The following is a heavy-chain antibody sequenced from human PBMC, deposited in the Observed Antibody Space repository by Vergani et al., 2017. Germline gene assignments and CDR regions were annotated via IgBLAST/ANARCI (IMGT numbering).Heavy chain of an antibody. CDR1: GFTFGDYT. CDR2: IRDTASGGAT. J-gene: IGHJ4*02. Sequence: EVQLVESGGTLVQPGRSLRLSCIGSGFTFGDYTLTWFRQAPGRGLEWVGFIRDTASGGATAYAASVKGRFTISRYDSTSIAYLQMISLKTEDTAVYYCTRDKSGRHLEWLSPYDNWGQGTLVTVSS. D-gene: IGHD3-3*01. V-gene: IGHV3-49*03. CDR3: TRDKSGRHLEWLSPYDN.